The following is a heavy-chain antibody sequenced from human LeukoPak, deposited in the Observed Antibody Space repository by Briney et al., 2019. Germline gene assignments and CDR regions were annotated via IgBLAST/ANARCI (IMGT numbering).Heavy chain of an antibody. J-gene: IGHJ4*02. CDR2: IYHSGST. D-gene: IGHD3-22*01. Sequence: SETLSLTCAVSGGSISSSNWWSWVRPPPGKGLEWIGEIYHSGSTNYNPSLKSRVTISVDKSKNQFSLKLSSVTAADTAVYYCARDAVVRDYYDSSGYYRFDYWGQGTLVTVSS. CDR1: GGSISSSNW. V-gene: IGHV4-4*02. CDR3: ARDAVVRDYYDSSGYYRFDY.